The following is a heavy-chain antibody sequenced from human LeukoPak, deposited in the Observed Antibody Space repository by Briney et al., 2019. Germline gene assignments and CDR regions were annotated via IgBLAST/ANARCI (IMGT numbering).Heavy chain of an antibody. Sequence: SETLSLTCAVYGGSFSGYYWSWIRQPPGKGLEWIGEINHSGSTNYNPSLKSRVTISVDTSKNQFSLRLNSVTAADTAVYYCARLFSSSSGRAFDNWGQGTIVTVSS. V-gene: IGHV4-34*01. CDR2: INHSGST. J-gene: IGHJ3*02. CDR3: ARLFSSSSGRAFDN. CDR1: GGSFSGYY. D-gene: IGHD6-6*01.